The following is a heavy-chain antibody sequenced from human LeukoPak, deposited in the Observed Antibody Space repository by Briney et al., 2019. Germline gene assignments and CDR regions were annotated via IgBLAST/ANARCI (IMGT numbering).Heavy chain of an antibody. Sequence: PGGSLRLSCAASGFTVITNDKTWVRQAPGKGLEWVSVLYSDGNTKYADSVQGRFTISRDNSKNTLYLEMNSLSPDDTAVYYCARGVEALAANTLAYWGQGTLVTVSS. D-gene: IGHD6-19*01. CDR2: LYSDGNT. J-gene: IGHJ4*02. CDR3: ARGVEALAANTLAY. CDR1: GFTVITND. V-gene: IGHV3-53*01.